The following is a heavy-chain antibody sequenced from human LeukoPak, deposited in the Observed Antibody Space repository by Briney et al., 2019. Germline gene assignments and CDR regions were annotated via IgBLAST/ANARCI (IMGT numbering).Heavy chain of an antibody. V-gene: IGHV4-39*01. Sequence: SETLSLTCTVSGGSISSSSYYWGWLRQSPGRGREWIGNIYYSGSTSYNPSLKSRVTISIDTSKNQFSLKLSSVTAADTAVYYCARLNDEFGVLIPSFDSWGQGTLVTVSS. CDR3: ARLNDEFGVLIPSFDS. CDR2: IYYSGST. CDR1: GGSISSSSYY. D-gene: IGHD3-3*01. J-gene: IGHJ4*02.